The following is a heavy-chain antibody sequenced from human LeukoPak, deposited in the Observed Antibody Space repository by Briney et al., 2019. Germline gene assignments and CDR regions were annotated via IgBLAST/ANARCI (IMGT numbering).Heavy chain of an antibody. CDR1: GGTFSSYA. D-gene: IGHD5-18*01. Sequence: GASVKVSCKASGGTFSSYAISWVRQAPGQGLEWMGGIIPIFGTANYAQKFQGRVTITTDESTSTAYMELSSLRSEDTAVYYCAVKIQLWSYFDYWGQGTLVTVSS. V-gene: IGHV1-69*05. CDR3: AVKIQLWSYFDY. J-gene: IGHJ4*02. CDR2: IIPIFGTA.